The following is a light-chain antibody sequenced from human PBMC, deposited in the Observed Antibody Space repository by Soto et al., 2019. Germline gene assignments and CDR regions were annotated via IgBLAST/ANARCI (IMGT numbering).Light chain of an antibody. CDR1: SSDVGGHNY. V-gene: IGLV2-14*01. CDR3: NSYTSSSTHMV. J-gene: IGLJ2*01. CDR2: EVS. Sequence: QSALTQPASVSGSPGQSITISCTGTSSDVGGHNYISWYQQHPGKAPKLMIYEVSSRPSGISNRFSGSKSGNTASLTISGLQAEDEAHYYCNSYTSSSTHMVFGGGTKVTVL.